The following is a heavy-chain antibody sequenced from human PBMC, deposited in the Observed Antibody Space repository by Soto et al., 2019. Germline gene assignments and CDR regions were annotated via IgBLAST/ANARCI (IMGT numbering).Heavy chain of an antibody. CDR1: GFTFSNYA. D-gene: IGHD3-9*01. Sequence: VQLLESGGGLVQPGGSLRLSCAASGFTFSNYAMSWVRQAPGKGLEWVSGMSNSGSRTYYADSVKGRFIISRDNSKNTLYLQMNSLRPEDTAVYYCAKAYFDILTGYFVDYWGQGTLVSVSS. CDR2: MSNSGSRT. V-gene: IGHV3-23*01. CDR3: AKAYFDILTGYFVDY. J-gene: IGHJ4*02.